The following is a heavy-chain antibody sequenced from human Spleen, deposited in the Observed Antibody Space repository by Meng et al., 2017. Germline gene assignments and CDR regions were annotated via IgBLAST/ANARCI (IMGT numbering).Heavy chain of an antibody. D-gene: IGHD4-17*01. Sequence: QVQLLESGGGVVQPGRSLRLSCAASGFTFNDYAMHWVRQAPGKGLEWVAVISYDGSNQYYADSVKGRFTISRDNSKNTLFLQMNSLRVEDTAVYYCARVSDGDYAAYYFDYWGQGTLVTVSS. CDR1: GFTFNDYA. J-gene: IGHJ4*02. CDR3: ARVSDGDYAAYYFDY. CDR2: ISYDGSNQ. V-gene: IGHV3-30-3*01.